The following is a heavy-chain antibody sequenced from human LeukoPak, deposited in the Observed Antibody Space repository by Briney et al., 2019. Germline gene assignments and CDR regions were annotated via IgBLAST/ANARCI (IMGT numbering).Heavy chain of an antibody. J-gene: IGHJ4*02. Sequence: GGSLRLSCAASGFTFSSYGMHWVRQAPGKGLEWVAVISYDGSNKYYADSVKGRFTISRDNSKNTLYLQMNSLRAEDTAVYYCAKVWKYYYDSNGYFVDWGQGTLVTVSS. CDR2: ISYDGSNK. CDR3: AKVWKYYYDSNGYFVD. CDR1: GFTFSSYG. D-gene: IGHD3-22*01. V-gene: IGHV3-30*18.